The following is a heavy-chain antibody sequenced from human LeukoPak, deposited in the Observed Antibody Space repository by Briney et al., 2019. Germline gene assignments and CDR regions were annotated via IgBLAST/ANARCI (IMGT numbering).Heavy chain of an antibody. CDR2: IYYSGST. CDR3: ARDRTYYYDSSGPFDAFDI. CDR1: GGSFSGYY. J-gene: IGHJ3*02. Sequence: SETLSLTCAVYGGSFSGYYWSWIRQPPGKGLEWIGYIYYSGSTNYNPSLKSRVTISVDTSKNQFSLKLSSVTAADTAVYYCARDRTYYYDSSGPFDAFDIWGQGTMVTVSS. V-gene: IGHV4-59*01. D-gene: IGHD3-22*01.